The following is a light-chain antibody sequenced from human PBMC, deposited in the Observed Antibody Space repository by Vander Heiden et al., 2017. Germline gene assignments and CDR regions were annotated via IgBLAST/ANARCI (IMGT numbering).Light chain of an antibody. CDR3: SAWDKWPHV. J-gene: IGLJ1*01. CDR2: NNN. CDR1: DVHIGLNT. V-gene: IGLV1-44*01. Sequence: QSVLTQPPSASGTPGQRVTISCSGSDVHIGLNTVNWYQQLPGTAPKLLIYNNNQRTSGVPDRFSGSKSGTSASLAISGLQSEDEADYYCSAWDKWPHVFGTGTKVTV.